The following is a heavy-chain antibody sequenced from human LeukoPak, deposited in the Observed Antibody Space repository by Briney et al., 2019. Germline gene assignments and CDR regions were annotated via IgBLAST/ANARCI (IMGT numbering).Heavy chain of an antibody. D-gene: IGHD5-12*01. J-gene: IGHJ4*02. CDR1: GFTFNNYA. V-gene: IGHV3-23*01. CDR2: ISGSGGTT. Sequence: PGGSLRLSCAASGFTFNNYAMSWVRQAPGKGLEWVSGISGSGGTTYYADSVTGRFTISRDTSKNTLYLQMNSLRAEDTAVYYCAKLNVATIVATTFFDYWGQGTLVTVSS. CDR3: AKLNVATIVATTFFDY.